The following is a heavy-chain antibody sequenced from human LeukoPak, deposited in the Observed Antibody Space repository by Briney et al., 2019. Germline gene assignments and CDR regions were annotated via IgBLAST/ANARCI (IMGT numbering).Heavy chain of an antibody. CDR1: GGSFSGYY. D-gene: IGHD2-15*01. J-gene: IGHJ6*02. V-gene: IGHV4-34*01. CDR3: ARSRRSAGYYYYYGMDV. CDR2: INHSGST. Sequence: PSETLSLTCAVYGGSFSGYYWSWIRQPPGKRLEWIGEINHSGSTNYNPSLKSRVTISVDTSKNQFSLKLSSVTAADTAVYYCARSRRSAGYYYYYGMDVWGQGTTVTVSS.